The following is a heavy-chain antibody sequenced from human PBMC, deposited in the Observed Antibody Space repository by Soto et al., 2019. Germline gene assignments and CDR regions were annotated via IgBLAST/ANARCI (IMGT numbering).Heavy chain of an antibody. CDR3: ARGGGVGVAGSAAFDM. D-gene: IGHD3-3*01. Sequence: QLHLVQSGAVVKKPGASVTVSCSASGYPVTAYYMHWVRQAPGRGLEWMGGFNPATGAAKYKQTFQGRVTMTRYTSPRTVFMEPGGLTSEDTAVFYLARGGGVGVAGSAAFDMWGQGTLVTVSS. CDR1: GYPVTAYY. V-gene: IGHV1-2*02. J-gene: IGHJ3*02. CDR2: FNPATGAA.